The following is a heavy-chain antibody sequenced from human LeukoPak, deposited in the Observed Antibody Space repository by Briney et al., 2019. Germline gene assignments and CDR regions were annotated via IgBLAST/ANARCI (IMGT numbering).Heavy chain of an antibody. CDR3: ARVRYSSSWYSGFHWFDP. CDR2: IYYSGST. Sequence: SETPSLTCTVSGGSISSYYWSWIRQPPGKGLEWIGYIYYSGSTNYNPSLKSRVTISVDTSKNQFSLKLSSVTAADTAVYYCARVRYSSSWYSGFHWFDPWGQGTLVTVSS. J-gene: IGHJ5*02. CDR1: GGSISSYY. V-gene: IGHV4-59*01. D-gene: IGHD6-13*01.